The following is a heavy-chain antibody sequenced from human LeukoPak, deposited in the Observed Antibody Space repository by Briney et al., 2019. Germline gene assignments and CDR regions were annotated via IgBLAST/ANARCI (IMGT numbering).Heavy chain of an antibody. V-gene: IGHV3-66*01. CDR2: IYGGGST. CDR1: GFIVSSNY. Sequence: PGGSLRLSCAASGFIVSSNYMSGVRQAPGKGLVGVSIIYGGGSTWYADSVKGRFTISRDNSKNTLYLQMNSLSAEDTAVYYCVKGSSVAGTIFGYWGQGTLVTVSS. D-gene: IGHD6-19*01. CDR3: VKGSSVAGTIFGY. J-gene: IGHJ4*02.